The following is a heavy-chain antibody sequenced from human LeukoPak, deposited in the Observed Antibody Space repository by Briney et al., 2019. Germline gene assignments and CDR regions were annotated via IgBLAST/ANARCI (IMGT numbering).Heavy chain of an antibody. CDR3: ARAYPVGLWFGEFPPIDDIDNWFDP. D-gene: IGHD3-10*01. CDR2: MNPNSGNT. J-gene: IGHJ5*02. Sequence: ASVKVSCKASGYTFTSYDINWVRQATGQGLEWMGWMNPNSGNTGYAQKFQGRVTMTRNTSISTAYMELSSLRSEDTAVYYCARAYPVGLWFGEFPPIDDIDNWFDPWGQGTLVTVSS. V-gene: IGHV1-8*01. CDR1: GYTFTSYD.